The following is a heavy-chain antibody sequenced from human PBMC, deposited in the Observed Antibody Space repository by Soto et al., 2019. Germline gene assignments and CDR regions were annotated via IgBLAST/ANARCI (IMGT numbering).Heavy chain of an antibody. CDR3: ARRVDGDYRYYYYGMDV. Sequence: PGESLKISCKGSGYSFTSYWIGWVRQMPGKGLEWMGIIYPGDSDIRYTPSFQGQVTISADKSISTAYLQWSSLKASDTAMYYCARRVDGDYRYYYYGMDVWGQGTTVTVSS. D-gene: IGHD4-17*01. J-gene: IGHJ6*02. V-gene: IGHV5-51*01. CDR2: IYPGDSDI. CDR1: GYSFTSYW.